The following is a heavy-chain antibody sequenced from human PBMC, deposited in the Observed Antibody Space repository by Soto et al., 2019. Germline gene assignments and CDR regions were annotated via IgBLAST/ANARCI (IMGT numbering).Heavy chain of an antibody. CDR1: GYTFTSYD. CDR3: AGGGDEYSSSSYYYDYYMDV. V-gene: IGHV1-8*01. Sequence: QVQLVQSGAEVKKPGASVKVSCKASGYTFTSYDINWVRQATGQGLEWMGWMNPNSGNTGYAQKFQGRVTMTRNTSISTAYMELSSLRSEDTAVYYCAGGGDEYSSSSYYYDYYMDVWGKGTTVTVSS. CDR2: MNPNSGNT. J-gene: IGHJ6*03. D-gene: IGHD6-6*01.